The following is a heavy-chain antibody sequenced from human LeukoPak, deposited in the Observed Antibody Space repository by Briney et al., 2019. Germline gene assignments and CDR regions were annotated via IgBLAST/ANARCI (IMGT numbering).Heavy chain of an antibody. CDR3: ARVYRALDY. CDR1: GYTFSVHY. J-gene: IGHJ4*02. V-gene: IGHV1-2*02. CDR2: INPNNGDT. Sequence: GASVKVSCKASGYTFSVHYIHWVRQAPGQGLKWMGWINPNNGDTKYAQKFQGRVTMTRDSSISTVYMDLSRLRSDDTAVFYCARVYRALDYWGQGTLVTVSS.